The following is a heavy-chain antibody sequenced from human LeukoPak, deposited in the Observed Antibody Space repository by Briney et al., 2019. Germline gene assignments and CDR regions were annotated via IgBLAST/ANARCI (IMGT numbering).Heavy chain of an antibody. CDR3: ITARENANGYFSFDY. J-gene: IGHJ4*02. CDR1: GFTFINAW. CDR2: IKSKRDGETT. Sequence: GGSLRLSCAASGFTFINAWMTWVRQVPGKGLEWVGRIKSKRDGETTEYAAPVTGRFTISRDDSKDTVFLQMDSLKTEDTAVYYCITARENANGYFSFDYWGQGALVAVSS. D-gene: IGHD5-24*01. V-gene: IGHV3-15*01.